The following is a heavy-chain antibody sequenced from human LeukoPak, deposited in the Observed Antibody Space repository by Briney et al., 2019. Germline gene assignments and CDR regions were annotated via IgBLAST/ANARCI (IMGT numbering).Heavy chain of an antibody. CDR1: GGSFSGYY. V-gene: IGHV4-34*01. D-gene: IGHD2/OR15-2a*01. CDR3: ARGLYILYYYYGMDV. Sequence: SETLSLTCAVYGGSFSGYYWSWIRQPPGKGLEWIGEINHSGSTNYNPSLKSRVTISVDTSKNQFSLKLSSVTAADTAVYYCARGLYILYYYYGMDVWGQGTTVTVSS. CDR2: INHSGST. J-gene: IGHJ6*02.